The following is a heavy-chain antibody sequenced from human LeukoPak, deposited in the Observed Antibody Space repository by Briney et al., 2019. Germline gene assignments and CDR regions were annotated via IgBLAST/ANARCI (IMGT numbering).Heavy chain of an antibody. D-gene: IGHD6-25*01. CDR1: GFTFSSYA. CDR3: AKDLGVLSAAATTIDY. CDR2: ISGSGGST. V-gene: IGHV3-23*01. Sequence: GGSLRLSCAASGFTFSSYAMSWVRQAPGKGLEWVSAISGSGGSTYYADSVKGRFTISRDNSKNTLYLQMNSLRAEDTAVYYCAKDLGVLSAAATTIDYWGQGTLVTVSS. J-gene: IGHJ4*02.